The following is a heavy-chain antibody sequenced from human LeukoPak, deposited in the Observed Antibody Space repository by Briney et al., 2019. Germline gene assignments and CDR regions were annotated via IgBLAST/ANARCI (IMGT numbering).Heavy chain of an antibody. Sequence: SETLSLTCAVYGGSFSGYYWSWIRQPPGKGLEWIGEINHSGSTNYNPSLKSRVTISVDTSKNQFSLKLGSVTAADTAVYYCARGGIVVVVAATGFDYWGQGTLVTVSS. CDR3: ARGGIVVVVAATGFDY. J-gene: IGHJ4*02. CDR1: GGSFSGYY. D-gene: IGHD2-15*01. V-gene: IGHV4-34*01. CDR2: INHSGST.